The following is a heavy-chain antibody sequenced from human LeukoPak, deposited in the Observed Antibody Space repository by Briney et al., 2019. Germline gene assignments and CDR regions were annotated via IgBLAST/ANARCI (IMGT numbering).Heavy chain of an antibody. Sequence: GASVKVSCKASGYTFTSYYMHWVRQAPGQGLEWMGIINPSGGSTSYAQKFQGRVTMTRDTSTSTVYMELSRLRSDDTAVYYCARTPRYGSGSYYHDYWGQGTLVTVSS. CDR3: ARTPRYGSGSYYHDY. V-gene: IGHV1-46*01. CDR2: INPSGGST. D-gene: IGHD3-10*01. J-gene: IGHJ4*02. CDR1: GYTFTSYY.